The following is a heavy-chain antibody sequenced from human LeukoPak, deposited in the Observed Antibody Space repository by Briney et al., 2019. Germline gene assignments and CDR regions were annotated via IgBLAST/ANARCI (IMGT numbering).Heavy chain of an antibody. V-gene: IGHV3-53*01. CDR2: IYSGGST. CDR3: ARNRGDGYNEEFDY. CDR1: GFPFSSYG. Sequence: GGSLRLSCAASGFPFSSYGMHWVRQAPGKGLEWVSVIYSGGSTYYADSVKGRFTISRDNSKNTLYLQMNSLRAEDTAVYYCARNRGDGYNEEFDYWGQGTLVTVSS. J-gene: IGHJ4*02. D-gene: IGHD5-24*01.